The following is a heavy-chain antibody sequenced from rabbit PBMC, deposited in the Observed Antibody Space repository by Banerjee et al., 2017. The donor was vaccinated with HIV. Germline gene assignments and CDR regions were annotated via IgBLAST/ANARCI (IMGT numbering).Heavy chain of an antibody. CDR2: IGLDNHVNT. J-gene: IGHJ4*01. D-gene: IGHD4-1*01. Sequence: EQLEESGGDLVKPEGSLTLTCTASGFSFSNKYVMCWVRQAPGKGLEWIACIGLDNHVNTAYASWAKGRFTISKTSSTTVTLQMTSLTAADTATYFCARDLAGVVGWNLNLWGPGTLVTVS. CDR3: ARDLAGVVGWNLNL. V-gene: IGHV1S45*01. CDR1: GFSFSNKYV.